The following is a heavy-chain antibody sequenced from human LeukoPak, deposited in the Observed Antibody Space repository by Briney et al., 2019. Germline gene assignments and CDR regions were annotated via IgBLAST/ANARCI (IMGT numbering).Heavy chain of an antibody. J-gene: IGHJ4*02. Sequence: PGGSLRLSCAASGFTFSSYAMSWVRQAPGKGLEWVSAISGSGGSTYYADSVKGRFTISRDNSKNTLYLQMNSLRAEDTAVYYCATLYGGPYYYDSSGYYNDYWGQGTLVTVSS. CDR1: GFTFSSYA. V-gene: IGHV3-23*01. CDR2: ISGSGGST. CDR3: ATLYGGPYYYDSSGYYNDY. D-gene: IGHD3-22*01.